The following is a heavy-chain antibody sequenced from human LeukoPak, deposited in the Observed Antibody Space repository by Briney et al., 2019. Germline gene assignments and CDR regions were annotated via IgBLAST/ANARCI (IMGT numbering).Heavy chain of an antibody. CDR2: IWYDGSNK. Sequence: GGSLRLSCAASGFTFSSHGIHWVRQAPGKGLEWVTVIWYDGSNKYYADSVKGRFTISRDNSKNTADLQMNSLSAEDTAVYYCARESLSDSRGQGGGFDLWGRGTMVTVSS. CDR3: ARESLSDSRGQGGGFDL. J-gene: IGHJ3*01. V-gene: IGHV3-33*01. CDR1: GFTFSSHG. D-gene: IGHD3-22*01.